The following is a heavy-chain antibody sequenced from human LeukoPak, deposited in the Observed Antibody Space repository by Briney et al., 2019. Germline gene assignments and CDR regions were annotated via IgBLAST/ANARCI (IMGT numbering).Heavy chain of an antibody. D-gene: IGHD3-9*01. CDR1: GGSISSGSYY. V-gene: IGHV4-61*02. CDR2: IYTSGST. J-gene: IGHJ5*02. CDR3: AGGHYEILTGYWFDP. Sequence: SQTLSLTCTVSGGSISSGSYYWSWIRQPAGKGLEWIGRIYTSGSTNYNPSLKSRVTISVDTSKNQFSLKLSSVTAADTAVYYCAGGHYEILTGYWFDPWGQGTLVTVSS.